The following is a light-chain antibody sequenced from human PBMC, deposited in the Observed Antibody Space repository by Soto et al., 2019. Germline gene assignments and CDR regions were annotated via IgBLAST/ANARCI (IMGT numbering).Light chain of an antibody. V-gene: IGKV1-5*03. J-gene: IGKJ1*01. CDR1: QSISSW. CDR3: QQYNSYST. CDR2: KAS. Sequence: DIQMTQSPSTLSASVGDRVTITCRASQSISSWLAWYQQNPGKAPKLLIYKASSLESGVPSRFSGSGSGTEFTLPISSLPPDDFATYYCQQYNSYSTFGQGTKVDIK.